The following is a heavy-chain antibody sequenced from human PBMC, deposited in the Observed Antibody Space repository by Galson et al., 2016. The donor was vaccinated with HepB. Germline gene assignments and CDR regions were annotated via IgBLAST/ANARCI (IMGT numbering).Heavy chain of an antibody. CDR2: INNGAATT. V-gene: IGHV3-23*01. Sequence: SLRLSCAASGFFFSGRAMSWLRQAPGKGLEWVAGINNGAATTGYAASRKGRFTISRDNSKNKLYLQLNSLRTEDTAVYHGARDDYSGGRGSPDYWGQGTLVTVSS. CDR3: ARDDYSGGRGSPDY. D-gene: IGHD4/OR15-4a*01. CDR1: GFFFSGRA. J-gene: IGHJ4*02.